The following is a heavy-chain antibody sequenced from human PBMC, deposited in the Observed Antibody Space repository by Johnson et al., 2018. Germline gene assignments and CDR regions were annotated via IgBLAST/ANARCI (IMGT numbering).Heavy chain of an antibody. CDR1: RFTFSSYA. J-gene: IGHJ6*02. V-gene: IGHV3-30-3*01. CDR3: ASEMGIIRANYYYYGMDV. D-gene: IGHD3-3*01. CDR2: ISYDGSNK. Sequence: QVQLVQSGGGVVQPGRSLRLSCAASRFTFSSYAMHWVRQATGKGLEWVAVISYDGSNKYYADPVKGRLTISRDNSKNTLYLQMNSLRAEYTAVYYCASEMGIIRANYYYYGMDVWGQGTTVTVSS.